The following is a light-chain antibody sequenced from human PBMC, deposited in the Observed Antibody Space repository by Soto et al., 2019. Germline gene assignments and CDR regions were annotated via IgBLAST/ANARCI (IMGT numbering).Light chain of an antibody. CDR1: QSVSNN. J-gene: IGKJ1*01. Sequence: EIVMTQSPATLSVSPGERATLSCRASQSVSNNLAWYQQKPGQAPRLLIYGASTRATGIPARFSGSGSGTEFTLSISSLLSEDLAVYYCQQYNNWPRTFGQGTKVEIK. CDR2: GAS. V-gene: IGKV3-15*01. CDR3: QQYNNWPRT.